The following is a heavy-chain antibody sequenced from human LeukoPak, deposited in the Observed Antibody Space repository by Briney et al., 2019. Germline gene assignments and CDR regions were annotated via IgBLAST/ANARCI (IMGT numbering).Heavy chain of an antibody. V-gene: IGHV4-39*07. CDR2: IHYSGNT. CDR1: GGSISSRSYY. D-gene: IGHD4/OR15-4a*01. Sequence: PSEPLSLTCTVSGGSISSRSYYWGWIRQPPGKGLEWIGSIHYSGNTYYNSSLKSRVTVSVDTSKSQFSLNLSSVTAADTAVYYCAKVPFYYFYYIDVWGKGTTVTVSS. CDR3: AKVPFYYFYYIDV. J-gene: IGHJ6*03.